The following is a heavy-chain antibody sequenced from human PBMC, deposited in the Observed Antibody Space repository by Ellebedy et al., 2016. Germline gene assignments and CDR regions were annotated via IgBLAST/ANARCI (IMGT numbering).Heavy chain of an antibody. Sequence: GGSLRLXXKASGHSFTSYWIVWVRQMPGKGLEWVGVINPGDSEIGYSPAFDGQVTISVDKSTSTAYLQWSSLKASDSAIYYCARQFGDYYYYMDVWGKGTTVTVSS. V-gene: IGHV5-51*01. CDR2: INPGDSEI. CDR3: ARQFGDYYYYMDV. J-gene: IGHJ6*03. CDR1: GHSFTSYW. D-gene: IGHD3-10*01.